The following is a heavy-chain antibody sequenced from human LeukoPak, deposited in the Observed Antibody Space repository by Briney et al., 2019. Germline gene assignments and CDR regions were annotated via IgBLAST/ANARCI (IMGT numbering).Heavy chain of an antibody. V-gene: IGHV4-38-2*01. CDR2: IYHSGST. Sequence: SETLSLTCAVSGYSISSGYYWGWIRQPPGKGLEWIGSIYHSGSTYYNPSLKSRVTISVDTSKNQFSLKLSSVTAADTAVYYCARVRAAMAYFDYWGQGTLVTVSS. CDR3: ARVRAAMAYFDY. D-gene: IGHD5-18*01. CDR1: GYSISSGYY. J-gene: IGHJ4*02.